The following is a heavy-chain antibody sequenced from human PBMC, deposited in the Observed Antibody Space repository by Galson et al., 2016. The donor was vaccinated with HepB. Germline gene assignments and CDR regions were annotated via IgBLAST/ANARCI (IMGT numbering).Heavy chain of an antibody. CDR3: AKDIQQWLVRGNDAFDI. CDR1: GFTFSSYA. J-gene: IGHJ3*02. CDR2: ISVVDDDT. D-gene: IGHD6-19*01. Sequence: SLRLSCAASGFTFSSYAMSWVRQAPGKGLEWVSAISVVDDDTYYADSVKGRFTISSDNSRTTLYLQMNSLRAEDTALYYCAKDIQQWLVRGNDAFDIWGQGTMVTVSS. V-gene: IGHV3-23*01.